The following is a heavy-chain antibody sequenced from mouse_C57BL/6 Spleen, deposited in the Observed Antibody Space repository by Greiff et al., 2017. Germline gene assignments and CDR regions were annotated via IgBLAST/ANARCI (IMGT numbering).Heavy chain of an antibody. D-gene: IGHD2-4*01. Sequence: VQLKQSGAELMKPGASVKLSCKATGYTFTGSWIEWVKQRLGHGLEWIGEILPGSGSTNYNEQFKGKATFTADTSSNTAYMQLSSLTTEDSAIYYCAIIYYDYDGDAMDYWGQGTSVTVSS. CDR2: ILPGSGST. CDR1: GYTFTGSW. J-gene: IGHJ4*01. CDR3: AIIYYDYDGDAMDY. V-gene: IGHV1-9*01.